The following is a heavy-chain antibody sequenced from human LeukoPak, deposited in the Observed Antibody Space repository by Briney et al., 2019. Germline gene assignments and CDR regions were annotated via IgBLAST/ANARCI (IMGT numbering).Heavy chain of an antibody. Sequence: GGSLRLSYAASGFTVSSNYMSWVRQAPGKGLEWVSVIYSGGSTYYADSVKGRFTISRHNSKNTLYLQMNSLRAEDTAVYYCARLAVWGSYRYFDYWGQGTLVTVSS. CDR3: ARLAVWGSYRYFDY. CDR1: GFTVSSNY. CDR2: IYSGGST. V-gene: IGHV3-53*04. J-gene: IGHJ4*02. D-gene: IGHD3-16*02.